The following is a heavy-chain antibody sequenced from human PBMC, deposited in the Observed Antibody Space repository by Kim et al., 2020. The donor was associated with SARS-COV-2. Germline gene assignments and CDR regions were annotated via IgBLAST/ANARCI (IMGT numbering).Heavy chain of an antibody. D-gene: IGHD6-6*01. Sequence: SETLSLTCTVSGGSISSSTYYWGWIRQPPGKGLEWIGTIYYSGSTYYNPSLKSRVTISVDTSKNQFFLKLSSVTAADPAVYSCGRSLAVRGEYHNWFDP. CDR2: IYYSGST. V-gene: IGHV4-39*01. CDR3: GRSLAVRGEYHNWFDP. CDR1: GGSISSSTYY. J-gene: IGHJ5*02.